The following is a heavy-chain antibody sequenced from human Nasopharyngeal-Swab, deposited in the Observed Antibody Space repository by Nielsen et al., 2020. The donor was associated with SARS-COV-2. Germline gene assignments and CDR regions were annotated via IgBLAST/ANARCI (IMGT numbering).Heavy chain of an antibody. CDR1: GGSISSSSYY. V-gene: IGHV4-39*07. J-gene: IGHJ4*02. CDR3: ARDWGERIFDY. Sequence: SETLSLTCTVSGGSISSSSYYWGWIRQPPGKGLEWIGRIYTSGSTNYNPSLKSRVTMSVDTSKNQFSLKLSSVTAADTAVYYCARDWGERIFDYWGQGTLVTVSS. CDR2: IYTSGST. D-gene: IGHD3-10*01.